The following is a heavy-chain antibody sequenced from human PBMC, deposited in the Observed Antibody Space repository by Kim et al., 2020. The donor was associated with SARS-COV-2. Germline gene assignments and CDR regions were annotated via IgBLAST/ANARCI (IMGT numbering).Heavy chain of an antibody. J-gene: IGHJ4*02. Sequence: SETLSLTCTVSGGSISSYYWSWIRQPPGKGLEWIGYIYYSGSTNYNPSLMSRVTISVDTSKNQFSLKLSSGTAADTAAYYCAGGREQWLVTAFDYWGQGTLVTVSS. V-gene: IGHV4-59*13. D-gene: IGHD6-19*01. CDR1: GGSISSYY. CDR3: AGGREQWLVTAFDY. CDR2: IYYSGST.